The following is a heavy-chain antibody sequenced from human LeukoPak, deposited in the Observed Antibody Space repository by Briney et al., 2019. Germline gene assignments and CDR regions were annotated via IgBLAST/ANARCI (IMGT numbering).Heavy chain of an antibody. CDR2: IKSGDRSI. D-gene: IGHD2-15*01. V-gene: IGHV3-48*03. CDR3: ARGGRCSGDNCYATLYDY. J-gene: IGHJ4*02. CDR1: GFTFFYYE. Sequence: GGSLRLSCATSGFTFFYYEMNWVRQAPGKGLEWVSYIKSGDRSIYYADSVKGRFTISRDVAKNSLYLQMNGLRPEDTAIYYCARGGRCSGDNCYATLYDYWGQGTVVTVSS.